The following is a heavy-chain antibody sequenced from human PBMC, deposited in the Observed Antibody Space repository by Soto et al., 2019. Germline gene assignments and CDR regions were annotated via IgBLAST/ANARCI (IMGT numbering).Heavy chain of an antibody. J-gene: IGHJ6*02. V-gene: IGHV4-30-4*01. CDR2: ISYSGST. D-gene: IGHD1-26*01. CDR1: GGSITGGDDY. Sequence: QVQLQESGPGLVKPSQTLSLTCTVSGGSITGGDDYWPWIRQPPGKGLEWIGYISYSGSTYYNPSRKRRVTMSLDTSKNQFSLKLSFVTAADTAVYVCARDRGEWEILRGWFDYRLEVWGPGPTVPGSS. CDR3: ARDRGEWEILRGWFDYRLEV.